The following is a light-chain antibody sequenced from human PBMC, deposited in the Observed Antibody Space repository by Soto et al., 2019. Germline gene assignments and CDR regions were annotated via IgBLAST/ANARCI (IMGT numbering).Light chain of an antibody. Sequence: MTQSPSTLSASVGDRVTITCRASQSISSWLAWYQQKPGQAPRLLIYGASTRATGIPAKFSGSGSGTEFTLTISSLQSEDFAVYYCQQFSSYPLTFAGGTRV. V-gene: IGKV3-15*01. CDR2: GAS. CDR1: QSISSW. J-gene: IGKJ4*01. CDR3: QQFSSYPLT.